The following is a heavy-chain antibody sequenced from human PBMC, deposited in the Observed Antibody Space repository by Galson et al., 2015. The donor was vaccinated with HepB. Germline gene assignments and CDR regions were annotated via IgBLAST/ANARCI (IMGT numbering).Heavy chain of an antibody. J-gene: IGHJ4*02. D-gene: IGHD6-19*01. CDR3: VSGPYSSGWSLDY. V-gene: IGHV3-33*01. CDR2: IWHDGSHK. Sequence: SLRLSCAASRFPFSSYGMHWVRQAPGKGLEWVAVIWHDGSHKYYADSVKGRFTISRDNSKNTLYLQMDSLRAGDTAVYYCVSGPYSSGWSLDYWGQGILVTVSS. CDR1: RFPFSSYG.